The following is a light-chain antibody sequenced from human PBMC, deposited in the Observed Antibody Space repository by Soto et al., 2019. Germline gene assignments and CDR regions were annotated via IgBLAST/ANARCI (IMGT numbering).Light chain of an antibody. J-gene: IGKJ1*01. CDR2: LGS. V-gene: IGKV2-28*01. Sequence: DIVMTQSPLYLPVTPGEPASSSCRSSQSLLHSNGYNYLDWYLQKPGQSPQLLIYLGSNRASGVPDRFSGSGSGTDFTLKISRVEAEDVGVYYCMQPLQSWTFGQGTKVDIK. CDR3: MQPLQSWT. CDR1: QSLLHSNGYNY.